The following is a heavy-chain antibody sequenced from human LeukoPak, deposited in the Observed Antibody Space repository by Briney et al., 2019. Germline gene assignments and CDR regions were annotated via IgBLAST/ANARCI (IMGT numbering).Heavy chain of an antibody. CDR2: IYYSGST. V-gene: IGHV4-31*03. D-gene: IGHD5-18*01. CDR1: GGSISSGGYY. CDR3: ASPYTAMVPTNFGQDAFDI. Sequence: SETLSLTCTVSGGSISSGGYYWSWIRQHPGKGLEWLGYIYYSGSTYYNPSLKSRVTISIDTSKNQFSLKLSSVTAADTAVYYCASPYTAMVPTNFGQDAFDIWGQGTMVTVSS. J-gene: IGHJ3*02.